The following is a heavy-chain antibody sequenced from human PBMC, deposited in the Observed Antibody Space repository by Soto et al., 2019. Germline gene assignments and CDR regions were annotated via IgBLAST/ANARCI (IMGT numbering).Heavy chain of an antibody. Sequence: SETLSLTCTVSGGSISSYYWSWIRQPPGKGLEWIGYIYYSGSTNYNPSLKSRVTISVDTSKNQFSLKLSSVTAADTAVYYCARTPHRGGFEYWGQGSLVTVSS. CDR2: IYYSGST. D-gene: IGHD2-15*01. V-gene: IGHV4-59*01. J-gene: IGHJ4*02. CDR3: ARTPHRGGFEY. CDR1: GGSISSYY.